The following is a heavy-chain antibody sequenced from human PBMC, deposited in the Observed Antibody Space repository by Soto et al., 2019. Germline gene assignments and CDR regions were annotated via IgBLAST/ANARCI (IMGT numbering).Heavy chain of an antibody. CDR1: GFTFSSYG. V-gene: IGHV3-30*18. D-gene: IGHD1-7*01. J-gene: IGHJ4*02. CDR3: AKIMGAYNWNYALGLDY. CDR2: ISYDGSNK. Sequence: SLRLSCAASGFTFSSYGMHWVRQAPGKGLEWVAVISYDGSNKYYADSAKGRFTISRDNSKNTLYLQMNSLRAEDTAVYYCAKIMGAYNWNYALGLDYWGQGTLVTVSS.